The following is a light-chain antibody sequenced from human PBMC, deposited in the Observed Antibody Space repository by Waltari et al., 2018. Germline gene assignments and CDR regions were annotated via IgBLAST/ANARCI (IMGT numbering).Light chain of an antibody. CDR3: QQYNSAPHS. V-gene: IGKV1-12*01. Sequence: DIQMTQSPSSLSASVGDRVTITCRASQDISSWLAWYQQKPGKAPTLLIYQASSLQSGVASRFSGSGAGTDFTLTSSSLQPEDFSIYYCQQYNSAPHSFGQGTKVEIK. CDR1: QDISSW. J-gene: IGKJ2*03. CDR2: QAS.